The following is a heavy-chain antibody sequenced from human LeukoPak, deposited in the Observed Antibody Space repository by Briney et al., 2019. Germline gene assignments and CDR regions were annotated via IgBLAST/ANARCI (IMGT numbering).Heavy chain of an antibody. CDR2: ISGSGGST. CDR3: ARGGQLWLLGAFDI. Sequence: GGSLRPSCAASGFTFSSYAMSWVRQAPGKGLEWVSAISGSGGSTYYADSVKGRFTISRDNSKNTLYLQMNSLRAEDTAVYYCARGGQLWLLGAFDIWGQGTMVTVSS. J-gene: IGHJ3*02. D-gene: IGHD5-18*01. V-gene: IGHV3-23*01. CDR1: GFTFSSYA.